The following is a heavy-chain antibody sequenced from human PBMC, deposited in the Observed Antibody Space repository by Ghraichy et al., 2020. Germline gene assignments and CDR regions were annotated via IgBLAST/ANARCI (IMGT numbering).Heavy chain of an antibody. V-gene: IGHV3-23*01. CDR1: GFTFSTYA. CDR2: LSYSGSST. J-gene: IGHJ4*02. D-gene: IGHD6-19*01. Sequence: GGSLRLSCAASGFTFSTYAMSWVRQAPGKGLEWVSTLSYSGSSTYYADSVKGRFTISRDNSKNTLYLQMNSLRAEDTAVYYCAKGSSGWGLFDYWGQGTLVTVSS. CDR3: AKGSSGWGLFDY.